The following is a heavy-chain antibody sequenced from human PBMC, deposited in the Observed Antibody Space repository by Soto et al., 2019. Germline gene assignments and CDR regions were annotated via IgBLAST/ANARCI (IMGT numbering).Heavy chain of an antibody. CDR3: SKGYAMDV. J-gene: IGHJ6*02. CDR1: GFTVTNFD. Sequence: ASVKVSCKASGFTVTNFDINWVRQATGQGPEWMGWMNLNSGNTGYAQKFRDRVTMTRNSSISTAYMELSNLRSEDTAVYYCSKGYAMDVWGQGTTVTVS. V-gene: IGHV1-8*01. CDR2: MNLNSGNT.